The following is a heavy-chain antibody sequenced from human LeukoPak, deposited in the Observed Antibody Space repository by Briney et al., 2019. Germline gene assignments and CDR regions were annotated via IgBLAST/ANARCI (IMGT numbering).Heavy chain of an antibody. CDR2: IIPIFGTA. J-gene: IGHJ6*03. CDR3: ASRISGIAVALSYYYYMDV. V-gene: IGHV1-69*01. Sequence: SVKVSCKASGGTFSSYAISWVRQAPGQGLEWMGGIIPIFGTANYARKFQGRVTITADESTSTAYMELSSLRSEDTAVYYCASRISGIAVALSYYYYMDVWGKGTTVTVSS. D-gene: IGHD6-19*01. CDR1: GGTFSSYA.